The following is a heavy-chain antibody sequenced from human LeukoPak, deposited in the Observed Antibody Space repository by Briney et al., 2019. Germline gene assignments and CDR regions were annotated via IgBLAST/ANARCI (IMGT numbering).Heavy chain of an antibody. CDR3: AKEIVGAPTPGAY. J-gene: IGHJ4*02. D-gene: IGHD1-26*01. V-gene: IGHV4-4*02. CDR2: VHKSGST. Sequence: SETLSLTCAVSTVSITSNWWSWVRQPPGKGLEWIGEVHKSGSTNYYPSLQSRGTISIDKSKNQIALELTSVTAADTAVYYCAKEIVGAPTPGAYWGQGILVTVSS. CDR1: TVSITSNW.